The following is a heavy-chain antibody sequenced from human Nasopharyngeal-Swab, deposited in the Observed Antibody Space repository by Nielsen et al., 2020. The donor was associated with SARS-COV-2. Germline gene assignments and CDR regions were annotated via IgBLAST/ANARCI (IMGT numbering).Heavy chain of an antibody. J-gene: IGHJ4*02. CDR2: IYPGDSDT. CDR1: GYSFGNYW. CDR3: AKVEDGFFDY. V-gene: IGHV5-51*01. Sequence: GGSLRLSCKGSGYSFGNYWIVWVRQMPGSGLEWMGIIYPGDSDTTYSPSFEGHVTISADKSINSAFLQWSSLRAADSAIYYCAKVEDGFFDYWGQGTPVTVSS. D-gene: IGHD5-24*01.